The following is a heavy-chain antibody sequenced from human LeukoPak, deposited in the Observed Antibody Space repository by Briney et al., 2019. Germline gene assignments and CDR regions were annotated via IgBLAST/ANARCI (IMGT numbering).Heavy chain of an antibody. J-gene: IGHJ4*02. CDR3: ARRCVVVTAHWFDY. D-gene: IGHD2-21*02. CDR2: IYYSGST. CDR1: GGSISSSSYY. V-gene: IGHV4-39*01. Sequence: PSETLSLTCTVSGGSISSSSYYWGWLRQPPGTGLEWIGSIYYSGSTYYNPSLKCRVTISVDTSKNQFSLKLSSVTAADTAVYYCARRCVVVTAHWFDYWGQGTLVTVSS.